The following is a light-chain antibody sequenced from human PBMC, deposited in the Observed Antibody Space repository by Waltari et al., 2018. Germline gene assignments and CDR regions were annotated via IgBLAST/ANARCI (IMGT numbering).Light chain of an antibody. J-gene: IGKJ1*01. CDR3: QQANSFPRT. CDR1: QDVKYW. Sequence: DIQMTQSPSSVSASVGDRVTITRRASQDVKYWLAWYQQRPGKAPKLLIFHASSLESGVPSRFSGSGSGTEFNLTISSLQPEDFATYFCQQANSFPRTFGQGTKVEI. CDR2: HAS. V-gene: IGKV1-12*01.